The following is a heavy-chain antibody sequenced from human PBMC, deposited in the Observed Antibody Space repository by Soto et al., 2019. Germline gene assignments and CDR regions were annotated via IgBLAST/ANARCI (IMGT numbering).Heavy chain of an antibody. CDR1: GFTFGDYA. D-gene: IGHD3-22*01. CDR3: TTDSYSTIIIVRFDY. CDR2: IRSKAYGGTT. J-gene: IGHJ4*01. Sequence: PGGSLRLSCTASGFTFGDYAMSWFRQAPGKGLEWVGFIRSKAYGGTTEYAASVKGRFTISRDDSNNIVYLQMNSLKIEDTAVYYCTTDSYSTIIIVRFDYWGHGTLVTVSS. V-gene: IGHV3-49*03.